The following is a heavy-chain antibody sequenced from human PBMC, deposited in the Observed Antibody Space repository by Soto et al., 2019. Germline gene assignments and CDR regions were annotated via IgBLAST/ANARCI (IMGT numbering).Heavy chain of an antibody. D-gene: IGHD2-2*01. CDR1: WFTFSSYD. CDR3: ARDLRYHYQLPQGWYYYYGMEF. CDR2: IGTAGDT. Sequence: PGGFLRLSYAAAWFTFSSYDMHWVRKATGKGLEWVSAIGTAGDTYYPGSVKGRFTISRENAKNSLYLQMNSLRAEDTAVYYCARDLRYHYQLPQGWYYYYGMEFWGQGTTVTVSS. V-gene: IGHV3-13*01. J-gene: IGHJ6*02.